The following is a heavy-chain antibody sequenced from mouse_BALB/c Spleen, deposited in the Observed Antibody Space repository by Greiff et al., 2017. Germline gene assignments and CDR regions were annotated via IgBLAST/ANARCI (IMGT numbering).Heavy chain of an antibody. J-gene: IGHJ3*01. CDR3: ARTATAYGSWLAY. CDR1: GYSITSDYA. Sequence: EVQLVESGPGLVKPSQSLSLTCTVTGYSITSDYAWNWIRQFPGNKLEWLVYISYSGSTSYNPSLKSRISITRDTSKNQFFLQMNSVTTEDTATYYSARTATAYGSWLAYWGQGTLGTVSA. CDR2: ISYSGST. D-gene: IGHD2-2*01. V-gene: IGHV3-2*02.